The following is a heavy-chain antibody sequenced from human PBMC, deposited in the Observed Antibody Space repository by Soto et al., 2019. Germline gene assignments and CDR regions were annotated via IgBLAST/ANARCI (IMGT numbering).Heavy chain of an antibody. CDR3: TRPGGSGSYPY. CDR1: GFTFSGSA. CDR2: IRSKANSYAT. Sequence: EVQLVESGGGLVQPGGSLKLSCAASGFTFSGSAMHWVRQATGKGLEWVGRIRSKANSYATAYAASVKGRFTISRDDSKNTAYLQMNSLKTEDTAVYYCTRPGGSGSYPYWGQGTLVTVSS. V-gene: IGHV3-73*02. J-gene: IGHJ4*02. D-gene: IGHD1-26*01.